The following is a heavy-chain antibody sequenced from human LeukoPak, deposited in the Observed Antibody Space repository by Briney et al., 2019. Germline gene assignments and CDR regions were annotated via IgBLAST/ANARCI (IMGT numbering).Heavy chain of an antibody. CDR1: GGTLGSFT. Sequence: SVKVPCKASGGTLGSFTFIWVRQAPGQGLEWMGAIIPLFNTATYAQEFQGRVTITSDESTSTVFMEVSSLTTDDTAVYYCARGPGSSTGYYGAFDLWGQGTLVTVSS. V-gene: IGHV1-69*13. CDR2: IIPLFNTA. J-gene: IGHJ4*02. D-gene: IGHD3-9*01. CDR3: ARGPGSSTGYYGAFDL.